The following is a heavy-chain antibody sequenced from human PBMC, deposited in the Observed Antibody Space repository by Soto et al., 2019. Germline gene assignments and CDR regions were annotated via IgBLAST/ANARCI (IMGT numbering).Heavy chain of an antibody. D-gene: IGHD3-10*01. CDR3: ASNKYYYGSGSYYPKYYYYGMDV. V-gene: IGHV1-69*01. J-gene: IGHJ6*02. CDR2: IIPIFGTA. CDR1: GGTFSSYA. Sequence: QVQLVQSGAEVKKPGSSVKVSCKASGGTFSSYAISWVRQAPGQGLEWMGGIIPIFGTANYAQKFQGRVTITADESTSTSDMELSSLRSEDTAVYYCASNKYYYGSGSYYPKYYYYGMDVWGQGTTVTVSS.